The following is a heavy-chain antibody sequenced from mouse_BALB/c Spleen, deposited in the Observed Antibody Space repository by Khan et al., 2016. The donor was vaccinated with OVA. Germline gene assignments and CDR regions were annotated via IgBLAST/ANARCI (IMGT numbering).Heavy chain of an antibody. CDR1: GYSFTSYL. Sequence: EVKLQESGTVLARPGASVKMSCKASGYSFTSYLIHWVKQRPGQGLEWIGDIYPGNSDTTYNQKFKDKAKLTAGTSANTAYMELSSLTNEDSAVYYCARGGYSSFAYWDQGTLVTVSA. V-gene: IGHV1-5*01. D-gene: IGHD1-3*01. CDR2: IYPGNSDT. CDR3: ARGGYSSFAY. J-gene: IGHJ3*01.